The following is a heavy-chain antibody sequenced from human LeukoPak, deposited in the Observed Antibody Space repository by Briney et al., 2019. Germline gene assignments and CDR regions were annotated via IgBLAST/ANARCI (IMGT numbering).Heavy chain of an antibody. J-gene: IGHJ6*03. D-gene: IGHD1-26*01. CDR2: IYYSGST. CDR3: ARCVVGSFYYYMDV. CDR1: GGSISSYY. Sequence: SETLSLTCTVSGGSISSYYWSWIRQPPGKGLEWIGYIYYSGSTNYNPSLKSRVTISVDTSTKQFSLRLNSVTAADTAVFYCARCVVGSFYYYMDVWGKGTTVTISS. V-gene: IGHV4-59*01.